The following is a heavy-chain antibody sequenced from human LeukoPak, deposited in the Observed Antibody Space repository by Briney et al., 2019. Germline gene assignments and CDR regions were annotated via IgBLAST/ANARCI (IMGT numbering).Heavy chain of an antibody. CDR3: AREESNVTMVRGVMRY. J-gene: IGHJ4*02. D-gene: IGHD3-10*01. Sequence: ASVKVSCKXSGYTFTGYYMHWVRQAPRQGLEWMGWINPNSGGTNYAQKFQGRVTMTRDTSISTAYMELSRLRSDDTAVYYCAREESNVTMVRGVMRYWGQGTLVTVSS. CDR2: INPNSGGT. V-gene: IGHV1-2*02. CDR1: GYTFTGYY.